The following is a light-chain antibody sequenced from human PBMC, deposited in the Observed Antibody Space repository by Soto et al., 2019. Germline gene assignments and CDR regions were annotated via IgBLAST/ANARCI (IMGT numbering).Light chain of an antibody. V-gene: IGKV2D-29*01. CDR2: EVS. J-gene: IGKJ4*01. CDR3: MQSVQLPHA. CDR1: QSLLHSDGKTY. Sequence: DIVMTQTPLSLSVTPGQPASISCKSSQSLLHSDGKTYVYWYLQKPGQPPQLLIYEVSNRFSEVPHRFCGSGSGTDVTLNISRVEAENVRVYYCMQSVQLPHAFGGGNKVAIK.